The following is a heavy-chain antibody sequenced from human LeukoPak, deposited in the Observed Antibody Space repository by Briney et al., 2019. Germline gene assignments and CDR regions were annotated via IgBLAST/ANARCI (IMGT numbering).Heavy chain of an antibody. CDR3: ARDLRYSFDR. Sequence: GGSLRLSCAASGFTFSDYYMSWVRQAPGKGLEWVSATSGNGAKTYYADSVKGRFTISRDNSKNTLFLQMNSLRVEDTAIYYCARDLRYSFDRWGRGTLVTVSS. J-gene: IGHJ4*02. V-gene: IGHV3-23*01. CDR2: TSGNGAKT. CDR1: GFTFSDYY. D-gene: IGHD5-18*01.